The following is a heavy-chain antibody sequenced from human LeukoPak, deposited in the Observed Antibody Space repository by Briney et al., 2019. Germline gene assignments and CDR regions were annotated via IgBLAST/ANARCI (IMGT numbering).Heavy chain of an antibody. D-gene: IGHD2-2*01. J-gene: IGHJ2*01. CDR2: SRNKVNSYTT. CDR3: ARVWGSSNWYFDL. Sequence: PGGSLRLSCVASGFTFSDHHMDWVRQAPGKGLEWVGRSRNKVNSYTTEYAASVKDKFTISRDDSTPSLYLEMNSLKTEDTAVYFCARVWGSSNWYFDLWGRGTLVTVSS. V-gene: IGHV3-72*01. CDR1: GFTFSDHH.